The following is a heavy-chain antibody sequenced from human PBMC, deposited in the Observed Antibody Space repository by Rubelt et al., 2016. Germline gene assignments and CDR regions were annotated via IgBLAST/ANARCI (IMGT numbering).Heavy chain of an antibody. CDR3: AREGDYDYGMDV. D-gene: IGHD3-16*01. CDR2: INPNSGGT. V-gene: IGHV1-2*06. CDR1: GYTFTGYY. Sequence: QVQLVQSGAEVKKPGASVKVSCKASGYTFTGYYMHWVRQAPGQGLEWMGRINPNSGGTNYARKFQGRVTMTRDTSISTAYMELSRLRSDDTAVYYCAREGDYDYGMDVWGQGTTVTVSS. J-gene: IGHJ6*02.